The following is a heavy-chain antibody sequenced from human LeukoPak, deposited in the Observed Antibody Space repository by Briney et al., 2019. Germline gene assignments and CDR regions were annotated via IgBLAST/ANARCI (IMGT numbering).Heavy chain of an antibody. CDR1: GFTFRSYS. D-gene: IGHD3-9*01. CDR3: ARDALQLTGNYVTRWWFDP. Sequence: GGSLRLSCTASGFTFRSYSMNWVRQAPGKGLEWVSYISSSSSTIYYADSVRGRFTISRDNARNSLYLQMNSLSAEDTAFYYCARDALQLTGNYVTRWWFDPWGQGTLVTVSS. CDR2: ISSSSSTI. V-gene: IGHV3-48*01. J-gene: IGHJ5*02.